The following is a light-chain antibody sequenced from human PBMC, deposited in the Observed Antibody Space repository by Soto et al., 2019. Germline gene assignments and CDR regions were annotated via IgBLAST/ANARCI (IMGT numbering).Light chain of an antibody. V-gene: IGKV3-20*01. CDR3: QQSYSTTWT. CDR1: QSVSSTS. CDR2: GAS. Sequence: EVVLTQSPGTLSLSPGERVTILCLASQSVSSTSLAWYQQKPGQTPRLLIYGASSRATGTPDRISGGGSGTDFTLTISSLQPEDFATYSCQQSYSTTWTFGQGTKVEIK. J-gene: IGKJ1*01.